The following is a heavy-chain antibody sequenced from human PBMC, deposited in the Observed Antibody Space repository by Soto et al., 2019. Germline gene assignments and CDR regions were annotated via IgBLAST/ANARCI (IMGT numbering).Heavy chain of an antibody. CDR1: DDSITSYY. CDR3: ACDRGYRSYESNWFVP. CDR2: AFYTGGT. J-gene: IGHJ5*02. V-gene: IGHV4-59*01. D-gene: IGHD5-12*01. Sequence: SETLSLTCTVSDDSITSYYWSWIRQPPGKGLEWIGYAFYTGGTNYNPSLKSRVAISVDASKKQISLKLSSVTAADTAVYYSACDRGYRSYESNWFVPLDQGALVTVST.